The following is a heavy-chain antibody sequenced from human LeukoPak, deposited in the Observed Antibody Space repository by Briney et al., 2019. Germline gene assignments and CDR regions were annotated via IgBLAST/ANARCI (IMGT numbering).Heavy chain of an antibody. J-gene: IGHJ4*02. D-gene: IGHD5/OR15-5a*01. Sequence: PSETLSLTCTVSGGSISSSSYYWGWIRQPPGKGLEWIGYIYTSGSTNYNPSLKSRVTISVDTSKNQFSLKLSSVTAADTAVYYCARGVSSGLFDYWGQGTLVTVSS. CDR2: IYTSGST. CDR1: GGSISSSSYY. V-gene: IGHV4-61*05. CDR3: ARGVSSGLFDY.